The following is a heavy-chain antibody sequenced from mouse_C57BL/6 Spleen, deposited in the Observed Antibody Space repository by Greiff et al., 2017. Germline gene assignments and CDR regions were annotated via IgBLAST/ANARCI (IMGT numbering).Heavy chain of an antibody. D-gene: IGHD5-2*01. CDR2: IYPRNGNT. J-gene: IGHJ1*03. CDR3: ARRNAYPWYFDV. V-gene: IGHV1-81*01. CDR1: GYTFTSYG. Sequence: QVQLQQSGAELARPGASVKLSCKASGYTFTSYGISWVKQRTGQGLEWIGEIYPRNGNTYYNEKFKGKATLTADKSSSTAYMELRSLTSEDSAVSFCARRNAYPWYFDVWGTGTTVTVSS.